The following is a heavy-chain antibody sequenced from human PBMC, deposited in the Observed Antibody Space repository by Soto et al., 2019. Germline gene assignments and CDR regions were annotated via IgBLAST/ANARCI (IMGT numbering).Heavy chain of an antibody. CDR2: ISAYNGNT. Sequence: GASVKVSCKASGYTFTSYGISWVRQAPGQGLEWMGWISAYNGNTNYAQKLQGRVTMTTDTSTSTAYMELRSLRSDDTAVYYCARSYYYDSSGFPRFDPWGQGTLVTVSS. D-gene: IGHD3-22*01. CDR1: GYTFTSYG. J-gene: IGHJ5*02. CDR3: ARSYYYDSSGFPRFDP. V-gene: IGHV1-18*01.